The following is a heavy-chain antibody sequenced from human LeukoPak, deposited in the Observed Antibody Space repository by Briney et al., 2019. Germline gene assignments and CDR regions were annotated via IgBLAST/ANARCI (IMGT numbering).Heavy chain of an antibody. Sequence: SVKVSCKASGGTFSSYAISWVRQAPGQGLEWMGRIITILGIANYAQKFQGRVTITADKSTSTAYMELSSLRSEDTAVYYCARSGPYSSGWSLWGQGTLVTVSS. J-gene: IGHJ4*02. CDR1: GGTFSSYA. CDR3: ARSGPYSSGWSL. V-gene: IGHV1-69*04. D-gene: IGHD6-19*01. CDR2: IITILGIA.